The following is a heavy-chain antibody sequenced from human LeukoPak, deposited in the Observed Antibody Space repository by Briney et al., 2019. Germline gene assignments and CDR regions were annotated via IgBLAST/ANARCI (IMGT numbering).Heavy chain of an antibody. J-gene: IGHJ4*02. CDR2: INHNGNVN. CDR3: ARDGRMAGTHEDY. D-gene: IGHD6-19*01. V-gene: IGHV3-7*03. CDR1: GFTFSSYW. Sequence: GGSLRLSCAASGFTFSSYWMNWARQAPGKGLEWVASINHNGNVNYYVDSVKGRFTISRDNAKNSLYLQMSNLRAEDTAVYYCARDGRMAGTHEDYWGQGTLVTVSS.